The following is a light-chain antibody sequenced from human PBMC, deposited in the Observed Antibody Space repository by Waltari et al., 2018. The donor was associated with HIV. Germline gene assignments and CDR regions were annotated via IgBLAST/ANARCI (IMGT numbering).Light chain of an antibody. J-gene: IGLJ3*02. Sequence: QLVVTQSPSASASLGASVKLTCPLSSRHKNYAIAWHQQQPEKGPPVLMMINNDGSRNKGAASPDRVSGSSSGAERYLIISRLQSEDEGDYYCQSWGAGIRVFGGGTKLTVL. CDR2: INNDGSR. CDR1: SRHKNYA. CDR3: QSWGAGIRV. V-gene: IGLV4-69*02.